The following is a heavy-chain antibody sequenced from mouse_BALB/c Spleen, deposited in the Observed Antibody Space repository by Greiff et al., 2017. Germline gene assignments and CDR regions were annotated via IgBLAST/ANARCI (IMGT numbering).Heavy chain of an antibody. V-gene: IGHV1-5*01. Sequence: EVQLVESGTVLVRPGASVKMSCKASGYTFTSYWMHWVKQRPGQGLEWIGAIYPGNSDTSYNQKFKGKAKLTAVTSTSTAYMELSSLTNEGSAVYYCTRGGLPPEFAYWGQGTLVTVSA. J-gene: IGHJ3*01. CDR3: TRGGLPPEFAY. D-gene: IGHD2-2*01. CDR1: GYTFTSYW. CDR2: IYPGNSDT.